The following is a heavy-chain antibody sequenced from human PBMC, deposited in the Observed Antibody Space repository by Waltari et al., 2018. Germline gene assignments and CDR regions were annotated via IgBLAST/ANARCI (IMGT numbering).Heavy chain of an antibody. Sequence: EVQLVDSGGGLVQPGGSLRLSCAASGFTLNFYWMAWVRQAPGKGLEWLANINEDGSERYYVDSGKGRFTISRDNAKNSLYLQMNSRRAEDTAVYYCARDEYDLETYHYGMDVWGQGTTVTVSS. CDR2: INEDGSER. D-gene: IGHD1-1*01. CDR3: ARDEYDLETYHYGMDV. J-gene: IGHJ6*02. V-gene: IGHV3-7*01. CDR1: GFTLNFYW.